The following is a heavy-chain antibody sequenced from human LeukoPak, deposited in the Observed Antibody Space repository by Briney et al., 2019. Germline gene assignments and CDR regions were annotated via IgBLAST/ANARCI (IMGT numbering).Heavy chain of an antibody. CDR3: ARDSAMAFDY. V-gene: IGHV3-30-3*01. CDR2: TAYDGSNK. CDR1: RFTFSTYA. Sequence: GGSLRLSCAASRFTFSTYAMHWVRQAPGKGLEWVAVTAYDGSNKYYADSVKGRFTISRDNSKNTLYLQMDSLRAEDTAVYYCARDSAMAFDYWGQGTLVTVSS. J-gene: IGHJ4*02. D-gene: IGHD5-18*01.